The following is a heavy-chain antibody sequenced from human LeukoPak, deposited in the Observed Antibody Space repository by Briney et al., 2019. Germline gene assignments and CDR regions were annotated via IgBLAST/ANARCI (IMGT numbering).Heavy chain of an antibody. CDR3: AKKGATTGDFDY. V-gene: IGHV3-23*01. D-gene: IGHD1-26*01. J-gene: IGHJ4*02. CDR2: ISATGLST. CDR1: DFAFTSSG. Sequence: HTGGSLRLSCTASDFAFTSSGMSWVRQIPGTGLEWVSFISATGLSTYYADSVKGRFTVSRDNSKNTLYLQMNSLRAEDTAVYYCAKKGATTGDFDYWGQGTLVTVSS.